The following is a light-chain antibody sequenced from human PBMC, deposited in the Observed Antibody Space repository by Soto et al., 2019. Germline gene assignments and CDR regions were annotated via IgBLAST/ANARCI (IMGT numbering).Light chain of an antibody. J-gene: IGKJ1*01. CDR3: QQYGSSSWT. Sequence: ESVLTQSPGTLSLSPGAGATLSCRASQSISTTYLAWYQQKPGQAPRLLIYGASSRATGIPDRFSGSGSETDFTLTISRLEPEDFAVYYCQQYGSSSWTFGQGTKVEIK. CDR1: QSISTTY. V-gene: IGKV3-20*01. CDR2: GAS.